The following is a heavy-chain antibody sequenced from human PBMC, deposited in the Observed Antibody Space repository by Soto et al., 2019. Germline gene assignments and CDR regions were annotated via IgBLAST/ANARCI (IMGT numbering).Heavy chain of an antibody. V-gene: IGHV4-61*01. CDR1: GGSVSSSSYY. CDR3: AREPDGNYYDY. Sequence: PSETLSLTCTVSGGSVSSSSYYWNWIRQPPGKGLEWIGYIYYSGSTNYNPSLKSRVTISVDTSKNQFSLKLSSVTAADTAVYYCAREPDGNYYDYWGQGTLVTVSS. CDR2: IYYSGST. J-gene: IGHJ4*02. D-gene: IGHD6-13*01.